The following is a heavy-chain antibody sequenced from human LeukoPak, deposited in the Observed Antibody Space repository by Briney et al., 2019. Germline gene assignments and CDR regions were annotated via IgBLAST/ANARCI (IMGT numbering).Heavy chain of an antibody. CDR2: ISAYNGNT. J-gene: IGHJ5*02. CDR3: ARGLEWLTRRHTWFDP. V-gene: IGHV1-18*01. Sequence: ASVKVSSKASSYTFTNYAFTWVRQAPGQGLEWMGWISAYNGNTNYAQKLQGRVTMTTDTSTSTAYMELRSLRSDDTAVYYCARGLEWLTRRHTWFDPWGQGTLVTVSS. CDR1: SYTFTNYA. D-gene: IGHD3-3*01.